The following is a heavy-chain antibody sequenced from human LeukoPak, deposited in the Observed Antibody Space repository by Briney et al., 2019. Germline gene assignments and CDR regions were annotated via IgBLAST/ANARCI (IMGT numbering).Heavy chain of an antibody. CDR3: ATSRDGYNHFDY. CDR1: GDSITTSNW. Sequence: SETLSLTCVVSGDSITTSNWWNRVRQPPGKGLEWIGKIYHRGNTNNNPSLKSRVTMSVDRSKNQFSLNLTSVTAADTAVYYCATSRDGYNHFDYWGQGILVTVSS. J-gene: IGHJ4*02. D-gene: IGHD5-24*01. V-gene: IGHV4-4*02. CDR2: IYHRGNT.